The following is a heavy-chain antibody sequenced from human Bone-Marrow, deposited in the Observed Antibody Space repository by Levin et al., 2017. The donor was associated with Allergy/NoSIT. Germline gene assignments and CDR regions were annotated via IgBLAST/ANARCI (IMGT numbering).Heavy chain of an antibody. J-gene: IGHJ6*02. CDR1: GGTFSSYP. D-gene: IGHD6-13*01. V-gene: IGHV1-69*04. CDR3: ARVKSSTYGMDV. Sequence: AASVKVSCKASGGTFSSYPISWVRQAPGQGLEWMGRIIPILGIANYAQKFQGRVTITADKSTSTAYMELSSLRSEDTAVYYCARVKSSTYGMDVWGQGTTVTVSS. CDR2: IIPILGIA.